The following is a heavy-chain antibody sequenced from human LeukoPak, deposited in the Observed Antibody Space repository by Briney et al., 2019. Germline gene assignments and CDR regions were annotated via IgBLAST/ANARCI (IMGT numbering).Heavy chain of an antibody. CDR1: GFTFGDYA. Sequence: PGGSMRLSCIASGFTFGDYAMSWFRQAPGKGLEWVGFIRSKAYGGTTEYAASVKGRFTISRDDSKSIAYLHMNSLKTEDTAVYYCTRTGDILTGYFYYYGMDVWGQGTTVTVSS. V-gene: IGHV3-49*03. CDR3: TRTGDILTGYFYYYGMDV. D-gene: IGHD3-9*01. CDR2: IRSKAYGGTT. J-gene: IGHJ6*02.